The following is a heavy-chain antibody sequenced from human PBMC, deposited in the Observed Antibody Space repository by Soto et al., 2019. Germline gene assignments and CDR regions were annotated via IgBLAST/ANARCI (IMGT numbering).Heavy chain of an antibody. D-gene: IGHD3-16*01. Sequence: GGSLRLSCAASGFTFSSYAMSWVRQAPGKGLEWVSAISGSGGSTYYADSVKGRFTISRDNSKNTLYLQMNSLRAEDTAVYYCAKEWGIALPYYYYGMDVWGQGTTVTVSS. CDR2: ISGSGGST. J-gene: IGHJ6*02. CDR1: GFTFSSYA. CDR3: AKEWGIALPYYYYGMDV. V-gene: IGHV3-23*01.